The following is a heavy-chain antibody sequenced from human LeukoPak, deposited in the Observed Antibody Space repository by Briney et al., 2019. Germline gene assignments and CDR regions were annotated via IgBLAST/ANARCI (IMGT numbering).Heavy chain of an antibody. Sequence: ASVKVSCKASGYTFTSYGISWVRQAPGQGLEWMGGFDPEDGETIYAQKFQGRVTMAEDTSTDTAYMELSSLRSEDTAVYYCATVDTAMDLDYWGQGTLVTVSS. V-gene: IGHV1-24*01. CDR3: ATVDTAMDLDY. J-gene: IGHJ4*02. CDR1: GYTFTSYG. D-gene: IGHD5-18*01. CDR2: FDPEDGET.